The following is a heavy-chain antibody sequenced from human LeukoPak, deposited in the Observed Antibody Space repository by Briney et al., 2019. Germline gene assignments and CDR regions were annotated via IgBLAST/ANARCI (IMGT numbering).Heavy chain of an antibody. J-gene: IGHJ4*02. CDR3: ASSYGDYGYDY. CDR1: GGSFSGYY. V-gene: IGHV4-34*01. D-gene: IGHD4-17*01. Sequence: SETLSLTCAVYGGSFSGYYWSWIRQPPGKGLEWIGEINHSGSTNYNPSLKSRVTISVDTSKNQFSLKLSSVTAADTAVYYCASSYGDYGYDYWGQGTLDTVSS. CDR2: INHSGST.